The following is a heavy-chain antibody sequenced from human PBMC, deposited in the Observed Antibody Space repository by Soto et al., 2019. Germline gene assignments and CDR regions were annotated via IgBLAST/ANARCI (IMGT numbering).Heavy chain of an antibody. CDR3: ARFRIAAAGGGWFDP. J-gene: IGHJ5*02. V-gene: IGHV4-59*01. CDR2: IYYSGST. Sequence: SETLSLTCTVSGGSISSYYWSWIRQPPGKGLEWIGYIYYSGSTNYNPSLKSRVTISVDTSKNQFSLKLSSVTAADTAVYYCARFRIAAAGGGWFDPWGQGTLVTVSS. D-gene: IGHD6-13*01. CDR1: GGSISSYY.